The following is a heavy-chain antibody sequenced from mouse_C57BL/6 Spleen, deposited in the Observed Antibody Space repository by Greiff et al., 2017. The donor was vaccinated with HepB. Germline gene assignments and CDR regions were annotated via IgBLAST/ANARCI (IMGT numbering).Heavy chain of an antibody. Sequence: VKLVESGAELARPGASVKLSCKASGYTFTSYGISWVKQRTGQGLEWIGEIYPRSGNTYYNEKFKGKATLTADKSSSTAYMELRSLTSEDSAVYFCARLELLYFDYWGQGTTLTVSS. CDR1: GYTFTSYG. V-gene: IGHV1-81*01. CDR2: IYPRSGNT. J-gene: IGHJ2*01. D-gene: IGHD1-1*01. CDR3: ARLELLYFDY.